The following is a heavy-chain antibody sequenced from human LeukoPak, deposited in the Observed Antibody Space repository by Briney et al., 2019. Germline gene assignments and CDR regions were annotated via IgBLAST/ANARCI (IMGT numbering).Heavy chain of an antibody. CDR1: GFTFSSYS. V-gene: IGHV3-21*01. J-gene: IGHJ4*02. CDR2: ISSSSNYI. Sequence: PGGSLRLSCAASGFTFSSYSMNWVRQAPGKGLEWVSSISSSSNYIYYADSVKGRFTISRDNAKNSLYLQMNSLRAEDTAVYYCARALETGLGTYLDYWGQGALVTVSS. CDR3: ARALETGLGTYLDY. D-gene: IGHD7-27*01.